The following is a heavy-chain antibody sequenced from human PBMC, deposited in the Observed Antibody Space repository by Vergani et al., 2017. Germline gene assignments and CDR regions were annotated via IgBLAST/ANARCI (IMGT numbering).Heavy chain of an antibody. D-gene: IGHD6-19*01. CDR3: ARIHSSGWYKGIMDV. CDR2: FYFSGSS. J-gene: IGHJ6*02. Sequence: QLQLQESGPGLVKPSETLSLTCSVFVGSLNVNSYFWGWIRQPPGKGLEWIGSFYFSGSSYYNPSLKSRVTFSMDTSKSQFSLKFNSVTATDTAVYYCARIHSSGWYKGIMDVWGRGTTVTVSS. V-gene: IGHV4-39*01. CDR1: VGSLNVNSYF.